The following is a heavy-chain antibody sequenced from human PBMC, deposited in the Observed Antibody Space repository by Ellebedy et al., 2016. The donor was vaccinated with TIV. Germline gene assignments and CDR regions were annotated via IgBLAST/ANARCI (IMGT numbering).Heavy chain of an antibody. CDR3: ATLLDASGGY. J-gene: IGHJ4*02. D-gene: IGHD3-10*01. CDR2: IYPDDSDA. Sequence: PGGSLRLSCKGSGYIFTNYWIGWVRQMPGKGLEWMGVIYPDDSDARYSPSFHGQVSISVDKSTATAYLHWSSLKASDTATYYCATLLDASGGYWGQGTLVTVSS. CDR1: GYIFTNYW. V-gene: IGHV5-51*01.